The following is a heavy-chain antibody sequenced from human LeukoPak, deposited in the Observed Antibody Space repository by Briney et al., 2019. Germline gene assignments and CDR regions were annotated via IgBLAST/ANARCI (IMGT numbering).Heavy chain of an antibody. D-gene: IGHD3-22*01. V-gene: IGHV1-2*02. J-gene: IGHJ4*02. CDR3: ARDVPEAYYYDSSGYYLLGY. CDR2: INPNSGGT. Sequence: ASVKVSCKASGYTFTGYYMHWVRQAPGQGLEWMGLINPNSGGTNYAQKFQGRVTMTRDTSISTAYMELSRLRSDDTAVYYCARDVPEAYYYDSSGYYLLGYWGQGTLVTVSS. CDR1: GYTFTGYY.